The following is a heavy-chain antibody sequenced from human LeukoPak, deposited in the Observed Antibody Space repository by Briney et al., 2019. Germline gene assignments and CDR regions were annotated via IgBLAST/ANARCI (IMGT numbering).Heavy chain of an antibody. J-gene: IGHJ6*02. Sequence: PSETLSLTCTVSGGSISSYYWSWIRQPPGKGLEWIGYIYDSGSSNYNPSLKSRVTISVDTSKNQFSLKLSSVTAADTAVYYCARHGTRVGYGMDVWGQGTTVTVSS. V-gene: IGHV4-59*08. CDR1: GGSISSYY. CDR2: IYDSGSS. CDR3: ARHGTRVGYGMDV. D-gene: IGHD1-26*01.